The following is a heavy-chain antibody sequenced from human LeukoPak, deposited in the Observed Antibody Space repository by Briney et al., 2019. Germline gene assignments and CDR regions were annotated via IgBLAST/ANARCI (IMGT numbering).Heavy chain of an antibody. Sequence: PGGSLRLSCAASGFTFTNSWMAWVRQAPGKGLEWVANIKQDGSTKHYADSLKGRFTISRDNPKNSLYLQMNSLRADDTAFYYCARDTDGSLDYWGQGTLVTVSS. D-gene: IGHD1-26*01. CDR3: ARDTDGSLDY. CDR2: IKQDGSTK. CDR1: GFTFTNSW. J-gene: IGHJ4*02. V-gene: IGHV3-7*01.